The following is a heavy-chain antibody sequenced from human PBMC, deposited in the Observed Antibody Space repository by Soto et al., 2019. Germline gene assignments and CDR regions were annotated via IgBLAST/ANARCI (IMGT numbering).Heavy chain of an antibody. CDR2: INHSGST. CDR3: ARGVAAAGNLRVLFDY. CDR1: GGSFSGYY. V-gene: IGHV4-34*01. Sequence: SETLSLTCAVYGGSFSGYYWSWIRQPPGKGLEWIGEINHSGSTNYNPSLKSRVTISVDTSKNQFSLKLSSVTAADTAVYYCARGVAAAGNLRVLFDYWGQGTLVTVSS. J-gene: IGHJ4*02. D-gene: IGHD6-13*01.